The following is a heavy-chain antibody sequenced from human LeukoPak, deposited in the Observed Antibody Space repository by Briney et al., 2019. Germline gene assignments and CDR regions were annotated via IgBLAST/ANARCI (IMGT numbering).Heavy chain of an antibody. CDR3: ARVEYSYGFAYYYYMDV. D-gene: IGHD5-18*01. J-gene: IGHJ6*03. CDR2: MNPNSGNT. V-gene: IGHV1-8*01. Sequence: GASVKVSCKASGYTFTSYDINWGRQATGQGLEWMGWMNPNSGNTGYAQKFQGRVTMTRNTSISTAYMELSSLRSEDTAVYYCARVEYSYGFAYYYYMDVWGKGTTVTVSS. CDR1: GYTFTSYD.